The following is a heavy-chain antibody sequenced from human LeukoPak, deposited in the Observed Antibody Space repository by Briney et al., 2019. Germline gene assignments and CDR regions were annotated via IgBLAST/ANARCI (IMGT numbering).Heavy chain of an antibody. Sequence: GGSLRLSCAASGFTFSSYVMNWVRQAPGKGLEWVSGISDSGVGTYYVDSVKGRSTISRDKSKNTLYLQMNSLRAEDTAVYYCARVGYCSSTSCQPFDYWGQGTLVTVSS. CDR2: ISDSGVGT. D-gene: IGHD2-2*01. J-gene: IGHJ4*02. CDR3: ARVGYCSSTSCQPFDY. V-gene: IGHV3-23*01. CDR1: GFTFSSYV.